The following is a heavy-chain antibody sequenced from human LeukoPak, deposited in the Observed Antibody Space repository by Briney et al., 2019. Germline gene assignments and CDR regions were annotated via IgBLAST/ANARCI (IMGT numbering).Heavy chain of an antibody. V-gene: IGHV3-23*01. J-gene: IGHJ3*02. CDR1: GFTFSTYW. CDR3: AKPRRITMIVVVTGDAFDI. CDR2: ISGSGGST. D-gene: IGHD3-22*01. Sequence: PGGSLRLSCAASGFTFSTYWMSWVRQAPGKGLEWVSAISGSGGSTYYADSVKGRFTISRDNSKNTLYLQMNSLRAEDTAVYYCAKPRRITMIVVVTGDAFDIWGQGTMVTVSS.